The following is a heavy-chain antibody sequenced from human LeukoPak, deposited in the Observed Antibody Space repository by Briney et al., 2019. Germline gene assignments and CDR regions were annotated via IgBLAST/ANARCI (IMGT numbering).Heavy chain of an antibody. V-gene: IGHV4-4*02. D-gene: IGHD6-6*01. CDR3: ARGLETPRIAAPFDY. CDR1: GGSISSSNW. CDR2: IYHSGST. Sequence: GTLSLTCAVSGGSISSSNWWSWVRQPPGKGLEWIGEIYHSGSTNYNPSLKSRVTISVDTSKNQFSLKLSSVTAADTAVYYCARGLETPRIAAPFDYWGQGTLVTVSS. J-gene: IGHJ4*02.